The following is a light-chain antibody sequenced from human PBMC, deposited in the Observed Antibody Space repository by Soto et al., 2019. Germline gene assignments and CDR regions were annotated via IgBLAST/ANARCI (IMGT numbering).Light chain of an antibody. CDR3: QQYSSYSYT. CDR2: KAS. Sequence: DIQMTQSPSTLSASVGDRVTITCRASQSISSWLAWYQQKPGKAPKLLIYKASTLESGVPSKISGSGSGTEFTLTISSLQPDDFATYYCQQYSSYSYTCGQGTKLEI. V-gene: IGKV1-5*03. CDR1: QSISSW. J-gene: IGKJ2*01.